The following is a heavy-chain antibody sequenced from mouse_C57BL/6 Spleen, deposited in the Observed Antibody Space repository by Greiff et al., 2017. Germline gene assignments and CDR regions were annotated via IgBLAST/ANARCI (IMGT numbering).Heavy chain of an antibody. CDR2: IYPGDGDT. V-gene: IGHV1-82*01. D-gene: IGHD2-5*01. J-gene: IGHJ4*01. Sequence: VQVVESGPELVKPGASVKISCKASGYAFSSSWMNWVKQRPGKGLEWIGRIYPGDGDTNYNGKFKGKATLTADKSSSTAYMQLSSLTSEDSAVYFCARDYSNYYAMDYWGQGTSVTVSS. CDR3: ARDYSNYYAMDY. CDR1: GYAFSSSW.